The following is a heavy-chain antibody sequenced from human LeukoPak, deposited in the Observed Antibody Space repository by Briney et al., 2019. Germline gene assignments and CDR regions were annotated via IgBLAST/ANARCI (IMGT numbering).Heavy chain of an antibody. J-gene: IGHJ4*02. Sequence: SETLSLTCTVSGGSVSSGSYYWSWIRQPPGKGLEWIGYIYYSGSTNYNPSLKSRVTISVDTSKNQFSLKLSSVTAADTAVYYCARTEEGAVGYWGQGTLVTVSS. CDR1: GGSVSSGSYY. V-gene: IGHV4-61*01. CDR3: ARTEEGAVGY. CDR2: IYYSGST. D-gene: IGHD6-19*01.